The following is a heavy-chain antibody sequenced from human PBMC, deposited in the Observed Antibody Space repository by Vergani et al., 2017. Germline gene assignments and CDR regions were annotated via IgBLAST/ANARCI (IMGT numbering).Heavy chain of an antibody. V-gene: IGHV5-51*01. J-gene: IGHJ4*02. CDR1: EYSFGNYW. Sequence: EVELVQSGPEMRKPGESLEISCKGSEYSFGNYWIGWVRQMPGKGLEWMGIIYPADSDPRYSPSFQGQVTISADKSISTAFLQWDSLKASDTALYYCARHTTYTDSWGQGTLVTVSS. D-gene: IGHD1-1*01. CDR3: ARHTTYTDS. CDR2: IYPADSDP.